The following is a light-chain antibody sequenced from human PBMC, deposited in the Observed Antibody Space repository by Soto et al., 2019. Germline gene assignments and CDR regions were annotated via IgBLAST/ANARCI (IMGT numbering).Light chain of an antibody. J-gene: IGLJ1*01. CDR2: EVS. Sequence: QSVLTQPASVSGSPGQSITISCTGTSSDVGGYNYVSWYQQHPGKAPNLMIYEVSNRPSGVSNRFSGSKSGNTASLTISGLQAEHEADYYCSSYTSSSTYPFGTGTKLTVL. CDR3: SSYTSSSTYP. V-gene: IGLV2-14*01. CDR1: SSDVGGYNY.